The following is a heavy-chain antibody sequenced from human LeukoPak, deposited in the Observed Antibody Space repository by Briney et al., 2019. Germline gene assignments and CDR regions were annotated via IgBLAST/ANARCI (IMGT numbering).Heavy chain of an antibody. CDR1: GFTFSSYA. J-gene: IGHJ4*01. CDR3: AKGLKPAMASRSNYFDY. D-gene: IGHD2-8*01. V-gene: IGHV3-23*01. CDR2: ISGSGGST. Sequence: PGGSLRLSCAGSGFTFSSYAMNWVRQAPGKGLEWVSAISGSGGSTYYADSVKGRFTISRDNSKNTLYLQMNSLRVEDTAVYYCAKGLKPAMASRSNYFDYWGHGTLVTVSS.